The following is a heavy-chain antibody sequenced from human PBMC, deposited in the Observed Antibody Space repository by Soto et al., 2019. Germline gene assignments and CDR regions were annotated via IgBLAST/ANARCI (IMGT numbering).Heavy chain of an antibody. J-gene: IGHJ3*02. CDR2: INHSGST. V-gene: IGHV4-34*01. D-gene: IGHD6-19*01. CDR1: VGSFSGYD. Sequence: PSETLSLTCAVYVGSFSGYDWSWIRQRPGKGLEWIGEINHSGSTNYNPSLKSRVTISVDTSKNQFSLKLSSVTAADTAVYYCARGEYSSGWCNRFDIWGQGTMVTVSS. CDR3: ARGEYSSGWCNRFDI.